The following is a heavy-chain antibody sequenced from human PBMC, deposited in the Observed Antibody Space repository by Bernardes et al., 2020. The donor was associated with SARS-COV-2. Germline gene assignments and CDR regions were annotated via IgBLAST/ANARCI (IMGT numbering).Heavy chain of an antibody. Sequence: ETLSLTCAVYGGSFSGYYWSWIRQPPGTGLEWLGEINHSGSTNYNPSLKSRVTISVDTSKNQFSLKLSSVTAADTAVYYCARIQLWLDYYYYYGMDVWGQGTTVTGS. CDR1: GGSFSGYY. CDR2: INHSGST. J-gene: IGHJ6*02. V-gene: IGHV4-34*01. D-gene: IGHD5-18*01. CDR3: ARIQLWLDYYYYYGMDV.